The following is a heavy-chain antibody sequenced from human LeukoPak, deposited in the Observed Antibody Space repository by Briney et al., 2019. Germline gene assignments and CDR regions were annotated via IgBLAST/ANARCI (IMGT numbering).Heavy chain of an antibody. Sequence: GESLKISCKASGYTFSSYGISWVRQAPGQGLEWMGIINPSGGSTSYAQKFQGRVTMTRDTSTTTVYMELSSLRSEDTAVYYCARDIPPGYWGQGTLVTVSS. D-gene: IGHD2-2*01. CDR3: ARDIPPGY. CDR1: GYTFSSYG. J-gene: IGHJ4*02. CDR2: INPSGGST. V-gene: IGHV1-46*01.